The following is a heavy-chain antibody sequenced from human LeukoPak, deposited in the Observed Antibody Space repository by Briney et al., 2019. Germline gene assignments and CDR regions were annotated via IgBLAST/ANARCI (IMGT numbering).Heavy chain of an antibody. V-gene: IGHV4-59*01. Sequence: SETLSLTCTVSGGSISSYYWSWIRQPPGKGLEWIGYIYYSGSTNYNPSLKSRVTISVDTSKNQFSLKLSSVTAADTAVYYCARVLSRAAYRFDPWGQGTLVTVSS. J-gene: IGHJ5*02. CDR1: GGSISSYY. D-gene: IGHD3-16*02. CDR3: ARVLSRAAYRFDP. CDR2: IYYSGST.